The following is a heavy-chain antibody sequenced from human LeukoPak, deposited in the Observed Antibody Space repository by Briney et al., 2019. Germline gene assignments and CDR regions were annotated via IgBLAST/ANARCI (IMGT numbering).Heavy chain of an antibody. J-gene: IGHJ4*02. D-gene: IGHD3-3*01. CDR2: INPNTDST. CDR3: AAPGASGFVGNFWSGPLDY. Sequence: ASVKVSCKASGYTFTSHYMHWVRQAPGQGLEWMGIINPNTDSTYYPQKFQGRVTVTRDTSTSTVYMELTSLTSDDTAVYYCAAPGASGFVGNFWSGPLDYWGQGTLVSVSS. V-gene: IGHV1-46*01. CDR1: GYTFTSHY.